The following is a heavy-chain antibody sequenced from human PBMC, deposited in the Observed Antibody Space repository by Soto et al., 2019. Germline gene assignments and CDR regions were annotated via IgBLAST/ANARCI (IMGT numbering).Heavy chain of an antibody. J-gene: IGHJ6*02. Sequence: ASVKVSCKASGYTFTSYDINWVRQATGQGLEWMGWMNPNSGNTGYAQKFQGRVTMTRNTSRSTAYMELSSLRSEDTAVYYCARGRIATLTPLGGNYYYYGMDVWGQGTTVTVSS. D-gene: IGHD6-13*01. CDR2: MNPNSGNT. V-gene: IGHV1-8*01. CDR3: ARGRIATLTPLGGNYYYYGMDV. CDR1: GYTFTSYD.